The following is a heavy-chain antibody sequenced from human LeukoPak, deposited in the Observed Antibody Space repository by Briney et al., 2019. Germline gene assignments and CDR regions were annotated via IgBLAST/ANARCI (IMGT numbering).Heavy chain of an antibody. CDR3: ARARTCIQLWFLDY. CDR2: ISGSGGST. J-gene: IGHJ4*02. Sequence: GGSLRLSCAASGFTFSSYAMSWVRQAPGKGLEWVSAISGSGGSTYYADSVKGRFTISRDNSKNTLYLQMNSLRAEDTAVDYCARARTCIQLWFLDYWGQGTLVTVSS. V-gene: IGHV3-23*01. D-gene: IGHD5-18*01. CDR1: GFTFSSYA.